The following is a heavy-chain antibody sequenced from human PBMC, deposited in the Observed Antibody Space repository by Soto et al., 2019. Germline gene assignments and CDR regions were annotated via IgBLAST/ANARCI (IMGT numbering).Heavy chain of an antibody. CDR2: IYYSGST. D-gene: IGHD3-3*01. V-gene: IGHV4-39*01. J-gene: IGHJ6*03. CDR1: GGSISSSSYY. CDR3: ARLHLRNLEWFAGPDYYMDV. Sequence: SETLSLTCTVSGGSISSSSYYWGWIRQPPGKGLEWIGSIYYSGSTYYNPSLKSRVTISVDTSKNPFSLKLSSVTAADTAVYYCARLHLRNLEWFAGPDYYMDVWGKGTTVTVSS.